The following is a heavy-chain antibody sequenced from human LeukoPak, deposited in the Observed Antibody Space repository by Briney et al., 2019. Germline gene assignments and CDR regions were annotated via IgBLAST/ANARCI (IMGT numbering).Heavy chain of an antibody. V-gene: IGHV3-7*01. J-gene: IGHJ4*02. CDR2: MNQDASER. D-gene: IGHD1-26*01. CDR3: ARDKRGGSYGDY. Sequence: GGSLRLSCAAPGFTFSSYAMSWVRQAPGKGLEWVANMNQDASERYYVESVKGRFTISRDNAKNSLYLQMNSLRAEDTAVYYCARDKRGGSYGDYWGQGTLVTVSS. CDR1: GFTFSSYA.